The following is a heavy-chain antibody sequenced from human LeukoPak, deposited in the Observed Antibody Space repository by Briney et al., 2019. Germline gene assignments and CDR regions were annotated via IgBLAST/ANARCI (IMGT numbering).Heavy chain of an antibody. CDR1: GFTFSRHG. J-gene: IGHJ4*02. CDR2: ISPSGDIK. V-gene: IGHV3-23*01. D-gene: IGHD3-22*01. CDR3: SRGIIMIVVVTLDY. Sequence: GGSLRLSRVPSGFTFSRHGMNWVRQAPGKGLEWVSGISPSGDIKYYADCVKGQFTISRDNSKNTLYLQMNSLRAEDTAVDYCSRGIIMIVVVTLDYWGQGTLVTVSS.